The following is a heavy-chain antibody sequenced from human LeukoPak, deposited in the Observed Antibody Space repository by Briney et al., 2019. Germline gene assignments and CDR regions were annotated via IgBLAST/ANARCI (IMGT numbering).Heavy chain of an antibody. V-gene: IGHV1-69*01. Sequence: GASVKVSCKASGGTFSSYAISWVRQAPGQGLEWMGGIIPIFGTANYAQKFQGRVTITADESTSTAYMELCSLRSEDTAVYYCARAVLYSSSWSPIDYWGQGTLVTVSS. CDR2: IIPIFGTA. D-gene: IGHD6-13*01. CDR1: GGTFSSYA. J-gene: IGHJ4*02. CDR3: ARAVLYSSSWSPIDY.